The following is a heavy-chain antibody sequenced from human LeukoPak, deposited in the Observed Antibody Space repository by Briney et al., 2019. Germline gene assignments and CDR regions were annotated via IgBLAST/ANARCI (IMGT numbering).Heavy chain of an antibody. D-gene: IGHD2-2*01. Sequence: GGSLRLSCAASGLTLSSYSMNWVRQAPGKGLEWVSYISSNSRNIYYADSVRGRFNISRDNAKNSLYLQMSSLRAEDTAVYYCARPTLYCSSTSCSDDAFDIWGQGTMVTVSS. CDR3: ARPTLYCSSTSCSDDAFDI. V-gene: IGHV3-21*01. CDR2: ISSNSRNI. J-gene: IGHJ3*02. CDR1: GLTLSSYS.